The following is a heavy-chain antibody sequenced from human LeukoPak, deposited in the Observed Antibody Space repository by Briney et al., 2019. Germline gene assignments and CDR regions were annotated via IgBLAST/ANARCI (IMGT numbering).Heavy chain of an antibody. CDR3: ARDRYSTIFSG. CDR1: GFTVSSDY. D-gene: IGHD3-3*01. Sequence: PGGSLRLSCAASGFTVSSDYMSWVRQAPGKGLEWVSIIYSGGDTYYADSVKGRFTISRDNSKNTLYLQMNSLRAEDTAVYYCARDRYSTIFSGWGQGTLVTVSS. CDR2: IYSGGDT. J-gene: IGHJ4*02. V-gene: IGHV3-66*02.